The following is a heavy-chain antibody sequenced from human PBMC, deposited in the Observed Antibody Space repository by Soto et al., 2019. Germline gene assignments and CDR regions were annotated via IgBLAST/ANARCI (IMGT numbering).Heavy chain of an antibody. D-gene: IGHD1-26*01. CDR2: ISSSGSTI. Sequence: GGSRRLSCAASGFTFSSYEMNWVRQAPGKGLEWVSYISSSGSTIYYADSVKGRFTISRDNAKNSLYLQMNSLRAEDTAVYYCARDSSRGSYYPYWGQGTLVTVSS. J-gene: IGHJ4*02. CDR3: ARDSSRGSYYPY. V-gene: IGHV3-48*03. CDR1: GFTFSSYE.